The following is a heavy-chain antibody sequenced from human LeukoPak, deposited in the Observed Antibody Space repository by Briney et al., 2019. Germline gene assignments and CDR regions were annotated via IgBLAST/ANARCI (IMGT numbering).Heavy chain of an antibody. CDR1: GYTLTDVS. Sequence: AASVRLSCKVSGYTLTDVSIHWVRQAPGKGLELMGGVDPEDGETIYTQKFQGRVTTTEDTSTDTAYMELSSLRSDDTAVYYCATGVRMDNWDDEYLGFPTYFDFWGQGTLVTVSS. J-gene: IGHJ4*02. D-gene: IGHD1-1*01. CDR2: VDPEDGET. CDR3: ATGVRMDNWDDEYLGFPTYFDF. V-gene: IGHV1-24*01.